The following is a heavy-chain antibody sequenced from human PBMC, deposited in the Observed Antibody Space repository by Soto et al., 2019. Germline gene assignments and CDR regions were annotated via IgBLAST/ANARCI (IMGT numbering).Heavy chain of an antibody. CDR1: GGSISSYY. J-gene: IGHJ4*02. CDR2: IYYTGSS. CDR3: ARGPSYDFWSGYFRG. D-gene: IGHD3-3*01. V-gene: IGHV4-59*01. Sequence: ETLSLTCTVSGGSISSYYWSWIRQPPGKGLEWIGYIYYTGSSNYNPSLKSRVTMSVDLSRNQFSLRLSSVTTADTAVYYCARGPSYDFWSGYFRGWGQGTLVTVSS.